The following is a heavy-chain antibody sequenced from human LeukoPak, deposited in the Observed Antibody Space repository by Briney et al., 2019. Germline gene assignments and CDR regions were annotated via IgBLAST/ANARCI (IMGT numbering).Heavy chain of an antibody. CDR1: GGSISSYY. V-gene: IGHV4-59*01. CDR3: ARVVCSSTSCEKRGAFDI. Sequence: ETLSLTCTVSGGSISSYYWNWIRQPPGKGLEWIGYIYYSGATNYNPSLKSRVTISVDTSKNQFSLNLSSVTAADTAVYYCARVVCSSTSCEKRGAFDIWAKGQWSPSLQ. J-gene: IGHJ3*02. CDR2: IYYSGAT. D-gene: IGHD2-2*01.